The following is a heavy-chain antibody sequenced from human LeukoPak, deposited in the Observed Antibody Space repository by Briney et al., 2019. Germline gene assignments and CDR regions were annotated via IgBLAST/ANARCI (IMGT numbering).Heavy chain of an antibody. J-gene: IGHJ3*02. D-gene: IGHD3-22*01. CDR3: ARESPPQYSYDSSSYLGPMDAFDI. V-gene: IGHV3-48*03. Sequence: GGSLRLSCAASGFTFSSFEMNWVRQAPGKGLDWVSYISSSGNTIYYADSVKGRFTISRDNAKNSLYLQMNSLRAEDTAVYYCARESPPQYSYDSSSYLGPMDAFDIWGQGTMVTVSS. CDR1: GFTFSSFE. CDR2: ISSSGNTI.